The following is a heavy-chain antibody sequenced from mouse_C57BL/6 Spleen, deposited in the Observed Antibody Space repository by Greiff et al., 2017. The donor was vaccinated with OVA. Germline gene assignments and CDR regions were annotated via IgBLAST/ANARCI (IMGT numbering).Heavy chain of an antibody. CDR2: IYPGDGAT. V-gene: IGHV1-82*01. Sequence: VQLQQSGPELVKPGASVKISCKASGYAFSSSWMNWVKQRPGKGLEWIGRIYPGDGATNYNGRFKGKATLTADKSSSTTYMQLSSLTSEDSAVYFCARDPNYYGSSSYAMDYWGQGTSVTVSS. CDR3: ARDPNYYGSSSYAMDY. J-gene: IGHJ4*01. D-gene: IGHD1-1*01. CDR1: GYAFSSSW.